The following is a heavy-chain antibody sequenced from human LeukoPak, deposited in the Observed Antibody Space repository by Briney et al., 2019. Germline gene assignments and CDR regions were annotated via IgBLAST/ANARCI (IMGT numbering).Heavy chain of an antibody. Sequence: SQTLSLTCTVSGGSISSGSYYWSWIRQPAGKGLEWIGRIYTSGSTNYIPSLKSRVTISVDTSKNQFSLKLSSVTAADTAVYYCARAEVSVVRGVGLAFDIWGQGTMVTVSS. D-gene: IGHD3-10*01. CDR3: ARAEVSVVRGVGLAFDI. CDR2: IYTSGST. CDR1: GGSISSGSYY. J-gene: IGHJ3*02. V-gene: IGHV4-61*02.